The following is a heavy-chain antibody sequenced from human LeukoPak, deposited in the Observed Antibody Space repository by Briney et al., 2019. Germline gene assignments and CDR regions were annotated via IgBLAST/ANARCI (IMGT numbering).Heavy chain of an antibody. J-gene: IGHJ6*03. CDR3: ARTVLVELRSCYYMDV. Sequence: GASVKVSCKASGGTFSSYAISWVRQAPGQGLEWMGGIIPIFGTANYAQKFQGRVTITTDESTSTAYMELSSLRSEDTAVYYCARTVLVELRSCYYMDVWGKGTTVTVSS. CDR2: IIPIFGTA. D-gene: IGHD1-7*01. V-gene: IGHV1-69*05. CDR1: GGTFSSYA.